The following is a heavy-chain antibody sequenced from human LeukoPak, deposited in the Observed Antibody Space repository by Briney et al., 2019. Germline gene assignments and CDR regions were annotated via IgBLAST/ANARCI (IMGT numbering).Heavy chain of an antibody. J-gene: IGHJ6*02. CDR2: ISGSGGST. Sequence: GVSLRLSCAASGFTFSSYAMSWVRHAPGKGLEWVSAISGSGGSTYYADSVKGWFTISRDTSKNTLYLQINSLRAEDTAVYYCAKAPYYDFWSGYYTSDDYYYGMDVWGQGTTVTVSS. CDR1: GFTFSSYA. V-gene: IGHV3-23*01. D-gene: IGHD3-3*01. CDR3: AKAPYYDFWSGYYTSDDYYYGMDV.